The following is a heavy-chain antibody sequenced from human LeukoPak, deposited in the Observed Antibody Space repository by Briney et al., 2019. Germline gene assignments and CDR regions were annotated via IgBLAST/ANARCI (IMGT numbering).Heavy chain of an antibody. V-gene: IGHV1-2*02. J-gene: IGHJ4*02. D-gene: IGHD7-27*01. Sequence: ASVKVSCKASGYTFTGYSVHWVRQTPGQGLEWMGWINPNTGGTKYAQKFQGRVTMTRDTSISTAYMDLSRLGSDDTAVYFCATELTRDSALDYWGQGSLVTVSS. CDR1: GYTFTGYS. CDR2: INPNTGGT. CDR3: ATELTRDSALDY.